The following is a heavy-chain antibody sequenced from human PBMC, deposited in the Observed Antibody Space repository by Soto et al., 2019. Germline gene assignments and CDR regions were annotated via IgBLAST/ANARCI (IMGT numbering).Heavy chain of an antibody. CDR3: EAHTLPYGMEV. CDR2: IYPGDSYT. CDR1: GYSFTDYW. V-gene: IGHV5-51*01. Sequence: GESRKISCKFAGYSFTDYWSCWVRQTPGKCLEWMGIIYPGDSYTKYNTSFQGQVTISADKSINTTYLRWTSLKASDTAIYSCEAHTLPYGMEVCGKASPVRVSS. J-gene: IGHJ6*04.